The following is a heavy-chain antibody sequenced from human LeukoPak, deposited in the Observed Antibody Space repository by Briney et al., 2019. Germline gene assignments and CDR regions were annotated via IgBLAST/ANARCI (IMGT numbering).Heavy chain of an antibody. CDR3: ARAEYYYGSGSYYTNY. D-gene: IGHD3-10*01. J-gene: IGHJ4*02. Sequence: SSSSYIYYADSVKGRFTISRDNAKNSLYLQMNSLRAEDTAVYYCARAEYYYGSGSYYTNYWGQGTLVTVSS. CDR2: SSSSYI. V-gene: IGHV3-21*01.